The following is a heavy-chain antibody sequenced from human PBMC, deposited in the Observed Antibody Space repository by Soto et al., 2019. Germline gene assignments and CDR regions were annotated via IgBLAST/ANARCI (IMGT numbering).Heavy chain of an antibody. Sequence: QVQLQESGPGLVKPSQTLSLTCTVSGASISSGGYYWNWIRQHPGKGLEWIGYIYYSGSTYYNPSLKSRVTISVDTSKNEFSLKLSCVTAADTAVYYCARDGRGRGIAVAGRFWYFDLWGRGTLVTVSS. V-gene: IGHV4-31*03. D-gene: IGHD6-19*01. CDR2: IYYSGST. J-gene: IGHJ2*01. CDR3: ARDGRGRGIAVAGRFWYFDL. CDR1: GASISSGGYY.